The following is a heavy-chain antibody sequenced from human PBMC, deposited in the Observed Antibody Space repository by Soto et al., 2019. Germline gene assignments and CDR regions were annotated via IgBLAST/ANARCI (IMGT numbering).Heavy chain of an antibody. J-gene: IGHJ6*02. V-gene: IGHV1-69*13. CDR3: ARDQSGRSPYYYYGMDV. D-gene: IGHD2-15*01. CDR1: GGTFSSYA. CDR2: IIPIFGTA. Sequence: SVKVSCKASGGTFSSYAISWVRQAPGQGLEWMGGIIPIFGTANYAQKFQGRVTITADESTSTAYMELSSLRSEDTAVYYCARDQSGRSPYYYYGMDVWGQGTTVTVSS.